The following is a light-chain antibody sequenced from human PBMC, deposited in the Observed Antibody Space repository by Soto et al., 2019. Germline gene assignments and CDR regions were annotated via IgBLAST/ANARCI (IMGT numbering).Light chain of an antibody. CDR1: QGISSY. CDR3: QHLSSYPIT. Sequence: DIQLTQTPSFLSASVGDRVTITCRASQGISSYLAWYQQKPGRAPKLLIYAASTLQSGVPSRFSGSGSGTRFTLTISSLQPEDFATYYCQHLSSYPITFGQGTRLEIK. V-gene: IGKV1-9*01. J-gene: IGKJ5*01. CDR2: AAS.